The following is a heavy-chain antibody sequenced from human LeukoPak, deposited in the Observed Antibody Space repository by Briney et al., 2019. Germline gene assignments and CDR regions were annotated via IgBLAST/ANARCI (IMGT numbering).Heavy chain of an antibody. CDR1: GDSISSSNYY. CDR3: ARVVVGATFWFDP. Sequence: PSETLSLTCTVSGDSISSSNYYWGWVRQPPGKGLEWVGAISYSGTTYYNPSLKSRVTISMDRSKNQFSLELSSVTAADTAVYYCARVVVGATFWFDPWGQGTLVTVSS. V-gene: IGHV4-39*07. CDR2: ISYSGTT. D-gene: IGHD1-26*01. J-gene: IGHJ5*02.